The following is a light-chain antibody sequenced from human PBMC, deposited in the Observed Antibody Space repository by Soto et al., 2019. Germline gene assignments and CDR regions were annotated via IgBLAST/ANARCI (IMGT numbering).Light chain of an antibody. V-gene: IGKV3-11*01. CDR1: QSVNNY. CDR2: DAS. Sequence: EIVLTQSPATLSLSPGERATLSCRASQSVNNYLHWYQQKPGQAPRLLIFDASNRATGIPARFSGSGSATDFTLTISSLEPEDSAVYYCQHRSIWPVSFGQGTRLEMK. CDR3: QHRSIWPVS. J-gene: IGKJ5*01.